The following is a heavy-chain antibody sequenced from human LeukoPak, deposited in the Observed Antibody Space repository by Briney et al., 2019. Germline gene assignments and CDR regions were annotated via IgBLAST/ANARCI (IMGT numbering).Heavy chain of an antibody. CDR1: GFTVSRSF. CDR3: ARVFGGNSLDY. CDR2: IHKSGTT. Sequence: PGGSLRLSCAASGFTVSRSFMSWIRQAAGKGLEWIGRIHKSGTTYYSPSLKTRVTMSIDTSKNQFSLQLSAVSAADTAIYYCARVFGGNSLDYWGQGTLVAVSS. J-gene: IGHJ4*02. D-gene: IGHD1-26*01. V-gene: IGHV4-4*07.